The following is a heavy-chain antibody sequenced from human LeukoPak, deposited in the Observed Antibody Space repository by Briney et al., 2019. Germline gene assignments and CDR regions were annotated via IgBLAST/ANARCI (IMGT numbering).Heavy chain of an antibody. D-gene: IGHD3-10*02. CDR1: GFTFSSYE. Sequence: GGSLRLSCAASGFTFSSYEMNWVRQAPGKGLEGVSYISSSGSTIYYADSVKGRFTISRDNAKNSLYLQMNSLRAEDTAVYYCAELGITMIGGVRGKGTTVTISS. J-gene: IGHJ6*04. CDR3: AELGITMIGGV. CDR2: ISSSGSTI. V-gene: IGHV3-48*03.